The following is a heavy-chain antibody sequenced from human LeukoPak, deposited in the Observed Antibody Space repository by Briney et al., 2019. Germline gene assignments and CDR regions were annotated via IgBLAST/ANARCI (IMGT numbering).Heavy chain of an antibody. D-gene: IGHD2-15*01. V-gene: IGHV5-51*01. Sequence: GESLKISCKGSGYSFTSYWIGWVRQMPGKGLEWMGIIYPGDSDTRYSPSFQGQVTISADKSISTAYLQWSSLKASDTAMYYCARLRVATRIQYYYYYYGMDVWGQGTTVTVSS. J-gene: IGHJ6*02. CDR1: GYSFTSYW. CDR3: ARLRVATRIQYYYYYYGMDV. CDR2: IYPGDSDT.